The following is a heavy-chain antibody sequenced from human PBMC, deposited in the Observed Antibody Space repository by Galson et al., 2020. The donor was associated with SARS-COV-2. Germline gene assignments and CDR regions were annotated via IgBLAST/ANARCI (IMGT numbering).Heavy chain of an antibody. V-gene: IGHV4-31*03. D-gene: IGHD3-9*01. Sequence: SQTPSLTCTVSGGSISSGGSYWSWIRHHPGKGLEWFGYTYYSGSTYYNPSLKSRVTISVDTSKNQFSLKLSSVTAADTAVYYCPRAGGVLRYFDWTRLSPYFDYWGQGTLVTVSS. CDR1: GGSISSGGSY. CDR2: TYYSGST. J-gene: IGHJ4*02. CDR3: PRAGGVLRYFDWTRLSPYFDY.